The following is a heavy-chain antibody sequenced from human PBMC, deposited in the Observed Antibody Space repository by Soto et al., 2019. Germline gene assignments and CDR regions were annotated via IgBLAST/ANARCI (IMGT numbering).Heavy chain of an antibody. CDR1: GFTFSTYS. CDR3: AKDTPRGEDYWSSTSCYGYFGMDV. D-gene: IGHD2-2*01. V-gene: IGHV3-23*01. Sequence: PGGSLRLSCAASGFTFSTYSMNWVRQAPGKGLEWVSAISGSGGSTYYADSVKGRFTISRDNSKNTLYLQMNSLRAEDTAVYYCAKDTPRGEDYWSSTSCYGYFGMDVWGQGTTVTVSS. J-gene: IGHJ6*02. CDR2: ISGSGGST.